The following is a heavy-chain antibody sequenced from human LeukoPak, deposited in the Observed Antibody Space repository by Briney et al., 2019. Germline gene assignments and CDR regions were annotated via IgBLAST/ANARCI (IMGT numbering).Heavy chain of an antibody. Sequence: GGSLRLSCAASGFTFSRYAMTWVRQAPGKGLEWVSGISGSGDSTYYADSVKGRFTISRDNSKKTVYLQMNSLRVEDTAVYYCTTGSPYCSGGSCYRLDYWGQGTLVTVSS. J-gene: IGHJ4*02. D-gene: IGHD2-15*01. CDR2: ISGSGDST. CDR3: TTGSPYCSGGSCYRLDY. CDR1: GFTFSRYA. V-gene: IGHV3-23*01.